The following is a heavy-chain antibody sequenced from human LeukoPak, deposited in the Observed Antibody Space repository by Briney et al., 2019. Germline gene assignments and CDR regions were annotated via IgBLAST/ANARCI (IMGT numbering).Heavy chain of an antibody. Sequence: PGGSLRLSCGASGFTLRNYWMHWVRQAPGKGLVWVSRINSDGTMTDYADSVKGRFTISRDNAKKSLYLQMNSLRAEDTAVYYCAGDRYYYESSGEFQHWGQGTLVTVSS. V-gene: IGHV3-74*01. CDR2: INSDGTMT. CDR3: AGDRYYYESSGEFQH. J-gene: IGHJ1*01. CDR1: GFTLRNYW. D-gene: IGHD3-22*01.